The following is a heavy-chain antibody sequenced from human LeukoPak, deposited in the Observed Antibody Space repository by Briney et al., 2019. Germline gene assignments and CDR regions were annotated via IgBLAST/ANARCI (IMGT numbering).Heavy chain of an antibody. CDR3: ARTTEAHSWRTRSYDSYMDV. V-gene: IGHV4-39*07. CDR1: GVSISSSNSY. Sequence: SETLSLTCTVSGVSISSSNSYGGWIRQPPGKGLARIGSIYYSGNTYYTASLKSPVTISVDPTKNHFSLKLSSVTAADPAVYYCARTTEAHSWRTRSYDSYMDVWGKGTTVTVSS. D-gene: IGHD6-13*01. J-gene: IGHJ6*03. CDR2: IYYSGNT.